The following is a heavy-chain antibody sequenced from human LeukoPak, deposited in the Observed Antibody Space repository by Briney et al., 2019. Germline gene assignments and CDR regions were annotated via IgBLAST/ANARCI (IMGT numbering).Heavy chain of an antibody. CDR2: INAGNGNT. CDR3: ARVGAAAGSSLSLAFDI. D-gene: IGHD6-13*01. CDR1: GYTFTSYA. Sequence: ASVKVSCMASGYTFTSYAIHWVRQAPGQRLEWMGWINAGNGNTKYSQEFQGRVTITRDTSASTAYMELSSLRSEDMAVYYCARVGAAAGSSLSLAFDIWGQGTMVTVSS. V-gene: IGHV1-3*03. J-gene: IGHJ3*02.